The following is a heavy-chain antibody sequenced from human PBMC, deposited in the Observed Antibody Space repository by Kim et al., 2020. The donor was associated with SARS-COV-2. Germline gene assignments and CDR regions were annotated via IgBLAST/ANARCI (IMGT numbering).Heavy chain of an antibody. D-gene: IGHD5-18*01. J-gene: IGHJ6*02. CDR1: GYTFTSYG. CDR2: ISAYNGNT. CDR3: ARASGVDTAMVTAGYYYGMDV. V-gene: IGHV1-18*01. Sequence: ASVKVSCKASGYTFTSYGISWVRQAPGQGLEWMGWISAYNGNTNYAQKLQGRVTMTTDTSTSTAYMELRSLRSDDTAVYYCARASGVDTAMVTAGYYYGMDVWGQGTTVTVSS.